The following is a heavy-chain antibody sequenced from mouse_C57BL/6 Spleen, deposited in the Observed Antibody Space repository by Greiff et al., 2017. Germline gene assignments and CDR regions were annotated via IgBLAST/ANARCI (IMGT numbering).Heavy chain of an antibody. Sequence: EVQGVESGEGLVKPGGSLKLSCAASGFTFSSYAMSWVRQTPEKRLEWVAYISSGGDYIYYADTVKGRFTISRDNARNTLYLQMSSLKSEDTAMYYCTRDRSYGDYFDYWGQGTTLTVSS. CDR1: GFTFSSYA. J-gene: IGHJ2*01. CDR3: TRDRSYGDYFDY. D-gene: IGHD1-1*01. V-gene: IGHV5-9-1*02. CDR2: ISSGGDYI.